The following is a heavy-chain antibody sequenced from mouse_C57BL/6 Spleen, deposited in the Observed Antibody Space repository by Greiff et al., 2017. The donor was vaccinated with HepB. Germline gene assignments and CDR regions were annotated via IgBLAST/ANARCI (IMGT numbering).Heavy chain of an antibody. Sequence: QVQLQQPGAELVKPGASVKVSCKASGYTFTSYWMHWVKQRPGQGLEWIGRIHPSDSDTNYNQKFKGKATLTVDKSSSTAYMQLSSLTSEDSAVYYCAIADWPNYYGSSYYAMDYWGQGTSVTVSS. V-gene: IGHV1-74*01. CDR2: IHPSDSDT. CDR3: AIADWPNYYGSSYYAMDY. J-gene: IGHJ4*01. D-gene: IGHD1-1*01. CDR1: GYTFTSYW.